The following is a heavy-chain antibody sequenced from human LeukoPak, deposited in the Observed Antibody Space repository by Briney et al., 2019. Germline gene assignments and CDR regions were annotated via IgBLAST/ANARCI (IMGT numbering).Heavy chain of an antibody. J-gene: IGHJ3*02. CDR3: AITRLPSYYGSGSYFGAFDI. V-gene: IGHV1-8*01. Sequence: ASVKVSCKASGYTFTSYDINWVRQATGQGLEWMGWMNPNSGNTGYAQKFQGRVTMTRNTSISTAYMELSSLRSEDTAVYYCAITRLPSYYGSGSYFGAFDIWGQGTMVTVSS. CDR2: MNPNSGNT. CDR1: GYTFTSYD. D-gene: IGHD3-10*01.